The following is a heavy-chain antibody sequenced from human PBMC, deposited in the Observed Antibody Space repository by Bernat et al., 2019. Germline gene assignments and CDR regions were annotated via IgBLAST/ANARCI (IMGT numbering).Heavy chain of an antibody. CDR1: GFTFSSYA. CDR2: ISYDGSNK. J-gene: IGHJ6*02. V-gene: IGHV3-30-3*01. CDR3: SLYGMDV. Sequence: QVQLVESGGCVVQPGMSLRLSCAASGFTFSSYAMHWVRQAPGTGLEWVAVISYDGSNKYYADSVQARFTISRDNSKNTLYLQMHSLRAKDTAVYYCSLYGMDVWSQGTTVTVSS.